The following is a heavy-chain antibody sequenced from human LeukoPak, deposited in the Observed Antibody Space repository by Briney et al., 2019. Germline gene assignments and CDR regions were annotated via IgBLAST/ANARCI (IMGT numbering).Heavy chain of an antibody. CDR2: INQDGSEK. CDR3: ARGGLPWYYYDSSGYVGLDY. V-gene: IGHV3-7*01. J-gene: IGHJ4*02. D-gene: IGHD3-22*01. Sequence: GESLRLSCAASGFTFTTYWMTWVRQAPGKGLEWVANINQDGSEKYYVDSVKGRFTISRDNAKNSLYLQMNSLRAEDTAVYYCARGGLPWYYYDSSGYVGLDYWGQGTLVTVSS. CDR1: GFTFTTYW.